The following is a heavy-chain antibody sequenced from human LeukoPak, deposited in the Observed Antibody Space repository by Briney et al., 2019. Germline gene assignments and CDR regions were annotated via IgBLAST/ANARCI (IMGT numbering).Heavy chain of an antibody. CDR3: AIARGRAAAGPFDY. CDR2: IYYSGST. J-gene: IGHJ4*02. CDR1: GGSISSYY. V-gene: IGHV4-59*01. D-gene: IGHD6-13*01. Sequence: SETLSPTCTVSGGSISSYYWSWIRQPPGKGLEWIGYIYYSGSTNYNPSLKSRVTISVDTSKNQFSLNLSSVTAADTAVYYCAIARGRAAAGPFDYWGQGTLVTVSS.